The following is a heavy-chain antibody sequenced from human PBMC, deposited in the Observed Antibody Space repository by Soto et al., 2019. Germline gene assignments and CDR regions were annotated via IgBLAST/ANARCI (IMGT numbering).Heavy chain of an antibody. CDR3: AKDRPNYYGSGGGYYKAGGDY. V-gene: IGHV3-23*01. CDR1: GLTFSTYA. D-gene: IGHD3-10*01. J-gene: IGHJ4*02. CDR2: ISGNGANT. Sequence: EVQLLGSGGGLVQPGGSLRLSCAASGLTFSTYAMSWVRQAPGKGLEWVSSISGNGANTYYTDSVKGRFIISRDNSKNTLFLQVSSLSAEDTALYYCAKDRPNYYGSGGGYYKAGGDYWGQGTLVTVSS.